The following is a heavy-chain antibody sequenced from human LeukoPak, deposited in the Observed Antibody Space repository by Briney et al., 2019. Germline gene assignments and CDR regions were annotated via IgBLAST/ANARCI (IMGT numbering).Heavy chain of an antibody. J-gene: IGHJ6*02. V-gene: IGHV3-23*01. D-gene: IGHD1-14*01. CDR1: GFTFSNYA. Sequence: PGGSLRLSYAASGFTFSNYAMIQVRQAPGKGLYWVSGISGSGGGTYYADSVKGRVTISRDNSKNTLYLQMNSLRDEDTAVYYCAKARSPNYYGMDVWGQGTTVTVSS. CDR2: ISGSGGGT. CDR3: AKARSPNYYGMDV.